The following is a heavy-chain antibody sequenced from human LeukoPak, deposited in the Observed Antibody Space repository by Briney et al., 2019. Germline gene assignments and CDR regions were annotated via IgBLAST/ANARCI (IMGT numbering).Heavy chain of an antibody. CDR3: ARDLDWSFDY. Sequence: GGSLRLSCAASGFTFSSYSINWFRQAPGKGLEWISYISGNGNSRNYADSVKGRFTISRDNAKNSLYLEMNSLRAEDTAVYYCARDLDWSFDYWGQGTLVTVSS. V-gene: IGHV3-48*04. J-gene: IGHJ4*02. CDR2: ISGNGNSR. D-gene: IGHD3/OR15-3a*01. CDR1: GFTFSSYS.